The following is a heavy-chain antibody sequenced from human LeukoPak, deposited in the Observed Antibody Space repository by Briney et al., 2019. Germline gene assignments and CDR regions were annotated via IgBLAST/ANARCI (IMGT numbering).Heavy chain of an antibody. CDR1: GYTFTSYY. V-gene: IGHV1-18*01. CDR3: SKGGTMVSTIDY. D-gene: IGHD1-14*01. Sequence: ASGTVSRKGAGYTFTSYYNSWVRLAPGPGLGWVGWTSAYNGGTNYAQKFQGRVTMTIDTVKTTASLDLGRLTVDDTDMDDCSKGGTMVSTIDYWGQGTLVTVSS. CDR2: TSAYNGGT. J-gene: IGHJ4*02.